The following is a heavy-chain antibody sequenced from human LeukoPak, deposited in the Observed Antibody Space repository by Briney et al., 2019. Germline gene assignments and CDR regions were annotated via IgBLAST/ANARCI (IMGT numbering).Heavy chain of an antibody. D-gene: IGHD3-16*01. Sequence: SETLSLTCTVSGGSISSSSYYWGWIRQPPGKGLEWIGSIYYSGSTYYNPSLKSRVTISVDTSKNQFSLKLSSVTAADTAVYYCARERDYPAAFDYWGQGTLVTVSS. V-gene: IGHV4-39*02. J-gene: IGHJ4*02. CDR2: IYYSGST. CDR1: GGSISSSSYY. CDR3: ARERDYPAAFDY.